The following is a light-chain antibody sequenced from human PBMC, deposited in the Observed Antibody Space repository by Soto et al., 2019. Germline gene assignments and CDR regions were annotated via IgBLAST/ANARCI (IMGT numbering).Light chain of an antibody. Sequence: DIQMTQSPSSLSASLGDRVTITCRASQSISTSLNWYQQKPGEAPKLLIYGASSRQRGVSSTFSGSGSGTDFTLTISSLQPEDFAIYHCQQSYSTPLTFGGGTKVDIK. CDR2: GAS. J-gene: IGKJ4*01. CDR3: QQSYSTPLT. V-gene: IGKV1-39*01. CDR1: QSISTS.